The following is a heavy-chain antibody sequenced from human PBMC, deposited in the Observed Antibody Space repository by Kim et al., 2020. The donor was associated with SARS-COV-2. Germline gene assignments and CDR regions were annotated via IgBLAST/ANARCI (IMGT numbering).Heavy chain of an antibody. V-gene: IGHV4-34*01. CDR2: INHSGST. Sequence: SETLSLTCAVYGGSFSGYYWSWIRQPPGKGLEWIGEINHSGSTNYNPSLKSRVTISVDTSKNQFSLKLSSVTAADTAVYYCARGKYCSSTSCYQTHYYYYYGMDVWGQGTTVTVSS. D-gene: IGHD2-2*01. CDR1: GGSFSGYY. CDR3: ARGKYCSSTSCYQTHYYYYYGMDV. J-gene: IGHJ6*02.